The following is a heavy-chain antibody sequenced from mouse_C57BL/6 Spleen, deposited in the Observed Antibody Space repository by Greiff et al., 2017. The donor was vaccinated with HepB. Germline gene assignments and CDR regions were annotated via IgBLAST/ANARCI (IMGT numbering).Heavy chain of an antibody. CDR3: ARAPDYYGSSYYYAMDY. CDR2: ILPGSGST. CDR1: GYTFTGYW. V-gene: IGHV1-9*01. J-gene: IGHJ4*01. D-gene: IGHD1-1*01. Sequence: QVQLQQSGAELMKPGASVKLSCKATGYTFTGYWIEWVKQRPGHGLEWIGEILPGSGSTNYNEKFKGKATFTADTSSNTAYMQLSSLTTEDSAIYYCARAPDYYGSSYYYAMDYWGQGTSVTVSS.